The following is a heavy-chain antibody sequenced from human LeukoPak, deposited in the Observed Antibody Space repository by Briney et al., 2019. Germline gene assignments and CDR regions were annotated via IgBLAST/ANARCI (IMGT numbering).Heavy chain of an antibody. J-gene: IGHJ4*02. CDR2: ISGSGGST. Sequence: GGSLRLSCAASGFTFSSYAMSWVRQAPGKRLEWVSAISGSGGSTYYADSVKGRFTISRDNSKNTLYLQVNSLRAEDTAVYYCAKDASIVVVVAATSFDYWGQGTLVTVSS. CDR1: GFTFSSYA. CDR3: AKDASIVVVVAATSFDY. D-gene: IGHD2-15*01. V-gene: IGHV3-23*01.